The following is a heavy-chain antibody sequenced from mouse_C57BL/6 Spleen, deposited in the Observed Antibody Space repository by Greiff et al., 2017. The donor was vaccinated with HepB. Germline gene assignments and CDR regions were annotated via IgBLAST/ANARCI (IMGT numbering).Heavy chain of an antibody. D-gene: IGHD2-4*01. CDR1: GYNFTSYG. V-gene: IGHV1-81*01. J-gene: IGHJ3*01. Sequence: QVQLQQSGAELARPGASVKLSCKASGYNFTSYGISWVKQRTGQGLEWIGEIYPRSGNTYYNEKFKGKATLTADKSSSTAYMELRSLTSEDSAVYFCARRDYDYDAGAWFAYWGQGTLVTVSA. CDR3: ARRDYDYDAGAWFAY. CDR2: IYPRSGNT.